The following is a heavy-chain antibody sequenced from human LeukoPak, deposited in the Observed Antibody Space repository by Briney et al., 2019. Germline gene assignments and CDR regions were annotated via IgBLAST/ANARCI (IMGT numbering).Heavy chain of an antibody. D-gene: IGHD3-3*01. J-gene: IGHJ3*02. Sequence: SETLSLTCAVYGGSFSGYYWSWIRQPPGKGLEWIGEINHSGSTNYNPSLKSRVTISVDTSKNQFSLKLSSVTAADTAVYYCASLLRFLERGGLFDAFDIWGQGTMVTVSS. CDR1: GGSFSGYY. CDR3: ASLLRFLERGGLFDAFDI. CDR2: INHSGST. V-gene: IGHV4-34*01.